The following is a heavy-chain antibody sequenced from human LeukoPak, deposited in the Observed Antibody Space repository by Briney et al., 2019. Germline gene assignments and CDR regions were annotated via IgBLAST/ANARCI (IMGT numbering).Heavy chain of an antibody. J-gene: IGHJ4*02. V-gene: IGHV3-7*01. D-gene: IGHD6-19*01. Sequence: GGSLRLSCAASGFTFSNYWMNWVRQAPGKGLEGVAIIKEDGSQTYYVDSVKGRFTISRDNGKNSLYLQMNSLRAEDTAVYARDPSGSSSGWYYFDYWGQGALVSVSS. CDR2: IKEDGSQT. CDR3: DPSGSSSGWYYFDY. CDR1: GFTFSNYW.